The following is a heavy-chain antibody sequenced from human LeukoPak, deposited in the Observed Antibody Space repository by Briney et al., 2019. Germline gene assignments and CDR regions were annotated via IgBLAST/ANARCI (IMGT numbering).Heavy chain of an antibody. CDR3: ARTIQLWTFDY. CDR1: GFTVSSNY. V-gene: IGHV3-53*01. Sequence: GGSLRLSCAASGFTVSSNYMSWVRQAPGKGLEWVSVIYSGGSTYYAGSVKGRFTISRDNSKNTLYLQMNSLRAEDTAVYYCARTIQLWTFDYWGQGTLVTVSS. CDR2: IYSGGST. D-gene: IGHD5-18*01. J-gene: IGHJ4*02.